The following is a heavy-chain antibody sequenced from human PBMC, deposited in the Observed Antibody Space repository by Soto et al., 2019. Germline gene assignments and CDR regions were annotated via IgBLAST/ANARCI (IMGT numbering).Heavy chain of an antibody. J-gene: IGHJ4*02. CDR1: GGSISSNSYY. D-gene: IGHD3-16*01. CDR2: MYYSGAT. V-gene: IGHV4-39*01. CDR3: ASHADCDAVWGKSDGSDY. Sequence: QLQLQESGPGLVKPSETLSLACTVSGGSISSNSYYWDWIRQPPGKGLEWIGSMYYSGATYHNPSLQSRVTISVDTSKNQFSLHLSSVTAADTAVYYCASHADCDAVWGKSDGSDYWGQGTLVTVSS.